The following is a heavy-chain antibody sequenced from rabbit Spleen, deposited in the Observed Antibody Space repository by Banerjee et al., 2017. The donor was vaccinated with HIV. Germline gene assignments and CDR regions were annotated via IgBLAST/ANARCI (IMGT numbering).Heavy chain of an antibody. Sequence: QEQLVESGGGLVQPGGSLKLSCKASGFSFSSSDYICWVRQAPGKGLEWISCIAGSSSGFTYSATWAKGRFTISKTSSTTVTLQMTSLTAADTATYFCARDSSSSFSSYGMDLWGPGTLVTVS. D-gene: IGHD1-1*01. V-gene: IGHV1S45*01. J-gene: IGHJ6*01. CDR3: ARDSSSSFSSYGMDL. CDR1: GFSFSSSDY. CDR2: IAGSSSGFT.